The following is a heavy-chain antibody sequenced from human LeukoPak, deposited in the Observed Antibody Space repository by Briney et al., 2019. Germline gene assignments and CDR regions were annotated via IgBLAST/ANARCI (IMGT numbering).Heavy chain of an antibody. V-gene: IGHV1-69*13. D-gene: IGHD3-10*01. CDR3: ARGIYGVSGNLHWFDP. J-gene: IGHJ5*02. CDR1: GGTVSSYV. Sequence: GASVKVSCKASGGTVSSYVISWVRQAPGQGLEWMGGIIPIFGTANYAQKFQGRVTITADESTSTAYIELSSLRSEDTAVYYCARGIYGVSGNLHWFDPWGQGTLVTVSS. CDR2: IIPIFGTA.